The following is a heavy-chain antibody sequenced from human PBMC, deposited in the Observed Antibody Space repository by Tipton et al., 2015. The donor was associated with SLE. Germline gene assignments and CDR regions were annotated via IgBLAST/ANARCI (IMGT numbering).Heavy chain of an antibody. CDR1: GGTFSNYA. Sequence: QVQLVQSGPEVKKPGSSVKVSCKASGGTFSNYAFSWVRQAPGHWLEWMGGIIPLSGTANYTQKFQFQGRVTITADESTSTAYMELSSLRSEDTAVYYCATGLPVAGTFDYWGQGTLVTVSS. CDR3: ATGLPVAGTFDY. V-gene: IGHV1-69*01. CDR2: IIPLSGTA. J-gene: IGHJ4*02. D-gene: IGHD6-19*01.